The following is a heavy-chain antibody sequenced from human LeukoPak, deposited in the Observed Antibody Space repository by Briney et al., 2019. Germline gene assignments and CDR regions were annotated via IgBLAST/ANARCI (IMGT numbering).Heavy chain of an antibody. V-gene: IGHV3-9*01. D-gene: IGHD3-3*01. J-gene: IGHJ4*02. CDR3: ARVLSPDYDFWSGYSWEGGYFDY. CDR1: GFTLDDYA. CDR2: ISETGGTI. Sequence: PGGSLRLSCAASGFTLDDYAMHWVRQAPGKGLEWVSGISETGGTIVYADSVKGRFTISRDNAKNSLYLQMNSLRAEDTAVYYCARVLSPDYDFWSGYSWEGGYFDYWGQGTLVTVSS.